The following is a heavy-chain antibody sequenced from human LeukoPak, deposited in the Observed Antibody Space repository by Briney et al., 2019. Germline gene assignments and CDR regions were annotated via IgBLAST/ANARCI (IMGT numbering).Heavy chain of an antibody. V-gene: IGHV3-23*01. D-gene: IGHD3-22*01. J-gene: IGHJ4*02. CDR1: GFTFSNYA. Sequence: GGSLRLSCTASGFTFSNYAMSWVRQAPGKGLEWVSAISDSGGSTYYADSVKGRFTISRDNSKNTLYLQMNSLRAEDTAVYYCAKSRWYYDSSGPDYWGREPWSPSPQ. CDR2: ISDSGGST. CDR3: AKSRWYYDSSGPDY.